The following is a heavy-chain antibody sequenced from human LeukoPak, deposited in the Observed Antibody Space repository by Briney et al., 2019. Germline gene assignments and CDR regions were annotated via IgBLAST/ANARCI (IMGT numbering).Heavy chain of an antibody. V-gene: IGHV4-4*02. D-gene: IGHD4-17*01. CDR3: ARGLVTTGRSSFDN. CDR1: GGSIDITNY. CDR2: ISHGGTT. Sequence: PSGTLSLTCGVSGGSIDITNYWSWVRQAPGKGLEWIGEISHGGTTNYNPSLRSRVAMSLDRANNQFSLSLTSVTAADTAVYYCARGLVTTGRSSFDNWGQGTLVTVSS. J-gene: IGHJ4*02.